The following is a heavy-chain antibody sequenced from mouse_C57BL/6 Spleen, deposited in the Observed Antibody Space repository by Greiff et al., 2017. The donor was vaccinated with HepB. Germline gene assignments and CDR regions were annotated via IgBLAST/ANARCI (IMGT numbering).Heavy chain of an antibody. CDR2: IYPRDGST. Sequence: VQLQQSGPELVKPGASVKLSCKASGYTFKSYDINWVKQRPGQGLEWIGWIYPRDGSTKYNEKFKGKATLTVDTSSSTAYMELHSLTSEDSAVYFCARDGRGYAMDYWGQGTSVTVSS. D-gene: IGHD1-1*01. V-gene: IGHV1-85*01. CDR1: GYTFKSYD. J-gene: IGHJ4*01. CDR3: ARDGRGYAMDY.